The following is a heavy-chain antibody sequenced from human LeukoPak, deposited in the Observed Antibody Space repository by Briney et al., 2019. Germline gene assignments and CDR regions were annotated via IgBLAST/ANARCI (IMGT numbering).Heavy chain of an antibody. Sequence: SETLSLTCTVSGGSISSYYWSWIRQPPGKGLEWIGYIYYSGSTNYNPSLKSRVTISVDTSKNQFSLKLSSATAADTAVYYCARDRSSGYSPYFDYWGQGTLVTVSS. CDR2: IYYSGST. CDR3: ARDRSSGYSPYFDY. D-gene: IGHD3-22*01. CDR1: GGSISSYY. J-gene: IGHJ4*02. V-gene: IGHV4-59*01.